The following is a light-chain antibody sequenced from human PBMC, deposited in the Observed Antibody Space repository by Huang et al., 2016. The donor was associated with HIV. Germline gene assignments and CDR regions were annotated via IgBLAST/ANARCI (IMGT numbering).Light chain of an antibody. CDR2: SAS. CDR1: QGISSS. J-gene: IGKJ1*01. CDR3: QQFKSYPWT. V-gene: IGKV1-9*01. Sequence: IQLTQSPSSLSASVGDRVMITCRASQGISSSLAWYQQKPGKPPNLLISSASTLQSGVPSRFSGGGSVTVFILTISGLQPDDFATYYCQQFKSYPWTFGQGTKVDIK.